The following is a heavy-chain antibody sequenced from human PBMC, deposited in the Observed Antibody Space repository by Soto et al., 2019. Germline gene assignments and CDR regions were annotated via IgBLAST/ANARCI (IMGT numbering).Heavy chain of an antibody. CDR3: ARAGSSSSRYYHYYGMDV. V-gene: IGHV1-69*13. J-gene: IGHJ6*02. Sequence: SVKVSCKASGVSFSTYAITWVRQAPGQGLEWMGGIIPMFGPANYPQKLQGRVTIVADESTSTAYLELSSLRSEDTAVYYCARAGSSSSRYYHYYGMDVWGQGTTVTVSS. CDR2: IIPMFGPA. CDR1: GVSFSTYA. D-gene: IGHD6-6*01.